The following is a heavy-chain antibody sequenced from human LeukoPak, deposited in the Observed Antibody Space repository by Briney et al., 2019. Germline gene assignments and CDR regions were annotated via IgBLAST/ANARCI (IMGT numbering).Heavy chain of an antibody. CDR3: ARLADGSSSSWPRDYYFDY. Sequence: PGESLKISCKVSGYIFTNYWVGWVRQTPGKGLEWLGIIYPGDSDTRYNPSFQGQVIISADKSITTAHLQWRTLKASDTAIYFCARLADGSSSSWPRDYYFDYWGQGALVTVSS. D-gene: IGHD6-13*01. CDR2: IYPGDSDT. J-gene: IGHJ4*02. CDR1: GYIFTNYW. V-gene: IGHV5-51*01.